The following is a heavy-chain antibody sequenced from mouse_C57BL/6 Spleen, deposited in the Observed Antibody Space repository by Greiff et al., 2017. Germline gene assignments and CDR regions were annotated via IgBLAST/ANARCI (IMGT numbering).Heavy chain of an antibody. CDR3: ARAHYYGSSYEYFDV. Sequence: VQLQQPGAELVKPGASVKLSCKASGYTFSSYWMHWVKQRPGRGLEWIGRIDPNSGGTRYNEKFKSKATLTVDKPSSTAYMLLSSLTSEDSAVYYCARAHYYGSSYEYFDVWGTGTTVTVSS. J-gene: IGHJ1*03. CDR2: IDPNSGGT. CDR1: GYTFSSYW. V-gene: IGHV1-72*01. D-gene: IGHD1-1*01.